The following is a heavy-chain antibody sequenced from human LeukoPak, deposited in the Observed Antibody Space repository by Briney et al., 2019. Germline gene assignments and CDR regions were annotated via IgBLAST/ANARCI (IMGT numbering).Heavy chain of an antibody. Sequence: SQTLSLTCTVSGGSINSGTYSWNWIRQPPGKGLEWIGYIYHSGATYYNPSLQSRVTMSVDRSKNQFSLKVISLIAADTAVYYCARGGTVSFDPWGQGTLVTVSS. D-gene: IGHD2-8*02. CDR1: GGSINSGTYS. J-gene: IGHJ5*02. V-gene: IGHV4-30-2*01. CDR3: ARGGTVSFDP. CDR2: IYHSGAT.